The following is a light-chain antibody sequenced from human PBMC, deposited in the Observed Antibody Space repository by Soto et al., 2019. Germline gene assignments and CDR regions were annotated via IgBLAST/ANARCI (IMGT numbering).Light chain of an antibody. CDR3: QQRSNWPPIT. Sequence: ELVLTQSPATLSVSPGGGATLSGRSSQSVSSNLAWYQLKPGQAPRLLIYGASTRATGIPARFSGSGSGTDFTLTISSLEPEDFAVYYCQQRSNWPPITFGQGTRLEIK. CDR2: GAS. CDR1: QSVSSN. J-gene: IGKJ5*01. V-gene: IGKV3-11*01.